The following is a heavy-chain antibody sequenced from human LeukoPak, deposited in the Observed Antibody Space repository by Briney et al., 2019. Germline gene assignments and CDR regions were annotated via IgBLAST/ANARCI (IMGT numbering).Heavy chain of an antibody. D-gene: IGHD3-10*01. V-gene: IGHV4-34*01. CDR2: INHSGSP. CDR3: ARDLSDYYGSGSYRPIDAFDI. Sequence: SETLSLTCAVYGGSFSGYYWSWIRQPPGKGLEWIGEINHSGSPNYNPSLKSRVTISIDTSKNQFSLKLSPVTAADTAVYYCARDLSDYYGSGSYRPIDAFDIWGQGTMVTVSA. CDR1: GGSFSGYY. J-gene: IGHJ3*02.